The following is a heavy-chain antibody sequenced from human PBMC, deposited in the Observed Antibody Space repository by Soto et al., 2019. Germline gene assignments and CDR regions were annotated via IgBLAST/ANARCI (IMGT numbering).Heavy chain of an antibody. Sequence: QITLKESGPTLVKPTQTLTLTCSFTGVSVSTSGVGVDWIRQPPGKALEWLALIYWEDGERYSPSLRSRLTITKDTSKNQVVLTMTNMDPVDTATYYYAHRDSSGWTFNWGQGTLVTVSS. V-gene: IGHV2-5*02. J-gene: IGHJ4*02. CDR3: AHRDSSGWTFN. CDR2: IYWEDGE. CDR1: GVSVSTSGVG. D-gene: IGHD6-19*01.